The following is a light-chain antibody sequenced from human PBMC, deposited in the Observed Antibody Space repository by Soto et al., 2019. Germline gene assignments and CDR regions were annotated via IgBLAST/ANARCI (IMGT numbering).Light chain of an antibody. J-gene: IGKJ1*01. V-gene: IGKV3-15*01. CDR1: QRVSSN. Sequence: EIVITQSPATLSVSPGARATLSCWASQRVSSNLAWYQQIPGQAPRLLIYGAATRATCIPARLSGSGSGTELTRSTSSLQRDDLAVYYCQQSNNWPQAFGQVTKVELK. CDR3: QQSNNWPQA. CDR2: GAA.